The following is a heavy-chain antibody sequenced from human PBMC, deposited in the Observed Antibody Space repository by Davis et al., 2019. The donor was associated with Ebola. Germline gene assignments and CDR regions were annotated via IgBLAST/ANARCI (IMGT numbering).Heavy chain of an antibody. Sequence: AASVKVSCKASGYPFTSYGVTWVRQAPGQGLEWMGWINPHNNNTNYAQSVQGRVTMTTDTSTSTAYMELRSLRSDDTAVYYCARGITMIVVGDYFDYWGQGTLVTVSS. CDR3: ARGITMIVVGDYFDY. D-gene: IGHD3-22*01. V-gene: IGHV1-18*04. CDR2: INPHNNNT. J-gene: IGHJ4*02. CDR1: GYPFTSYG.